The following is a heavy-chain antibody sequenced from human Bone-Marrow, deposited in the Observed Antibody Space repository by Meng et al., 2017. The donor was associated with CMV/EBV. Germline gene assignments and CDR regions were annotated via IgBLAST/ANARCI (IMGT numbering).Heavy chain of an antibody. Sequence: ASVKVSCKASGYTFTSYYMHWVRQAPGQGFEWMGWINTDGGDTKFAQKFQGRVTMITDTSISTAYMELRSLRSEDTAVYYCASVNCGGDCYEGYFQHWGQGPLVTVSS. CDR1: GYTFTSYY. V-gene: IGHV1-2*02. J-gene: IGHJ1*01. D-gene: IGHD2-21*01. CDR3: ASVNCGGDCYEGYFQH. CDR2: INTDGGDT.